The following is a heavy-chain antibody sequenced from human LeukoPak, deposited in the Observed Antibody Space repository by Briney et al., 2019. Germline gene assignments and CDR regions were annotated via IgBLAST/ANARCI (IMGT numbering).Heavy chain of an antibody. V-gene: IGHV3-23*01. CDR1: GFTFSSYA. CDR3: AKDPTYYYDSSGYYLDY. Sequence: PGGSLRLSCAASGFTFSSYAMSWVRQAPGKGLEWVSAICGSGGSTYYADSVKGRFTISRDNSKNTLYLQMNSLSAEDTAVYYCAKDPTYYYDSSGYYLDYWGQGTLVTVSS. CDR2: ICGSGGST. D-gene: IGHD3-22*01. J-gene: IGHJ4*02.